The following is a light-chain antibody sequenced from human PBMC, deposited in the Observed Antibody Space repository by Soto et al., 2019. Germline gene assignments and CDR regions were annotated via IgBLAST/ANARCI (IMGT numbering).Light chain of an antibody. CDR1: QSLLHSDGKTY. CDR3: MQSIQLQPIT. J-gene: IGKJ5*01. CDR2: GVS. Sequence: IVLTQTPLARAVTPGQPASISCKSRQSLLHSDGKTYLYWYLQQPGQPPQLXXYGVSNRFSGVPDRFSGSGSGTDFTLKISRVQATDVGAYYCMQSIQLQPITFGQGTRLEIK. V-gene: IGKV2D-29*01.